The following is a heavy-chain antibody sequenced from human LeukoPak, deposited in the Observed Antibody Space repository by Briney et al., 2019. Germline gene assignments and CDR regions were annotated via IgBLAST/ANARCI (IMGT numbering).Heavy chain of an antibody. CDR2: SSANGGST. Sequence: PGGSLRLSCAASGFTFSSYSMNWVRQAPGKGLEYVSGSSANGGSTYYADSVKGRFIISRDNSKNTVYLQMSSLRPEDTAVYYCVNQISGWVYWGQGTLVTVSS. D-gene: IGHD6-19*01. J-gene: IGHJ4*02. V-gene: IGHV3-64D*06. CDR3: VNQISGWVY. CDR1: GFTFSSYS.